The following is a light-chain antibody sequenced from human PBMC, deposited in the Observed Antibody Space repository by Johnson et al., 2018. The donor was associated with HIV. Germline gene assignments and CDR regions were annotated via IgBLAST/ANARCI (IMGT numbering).Light chain of an antibody. Sequence: HSVLTQPPSVSAAPGQKVTISCSGSSSNIGNNYVSWYQQLPGTAPKLLIYDNNKRPSGIPDRFSGSKSGTSATRGITGLQTGDEADYYCGTWDSSLSAGVFGTGTKVTVL. CDR2: DNN. J-gene: IGLJ1*01. CDR1: SSNIGNNY. V-gene: IGLV1-51*01. CDR3: GTWDSSLSAGV.